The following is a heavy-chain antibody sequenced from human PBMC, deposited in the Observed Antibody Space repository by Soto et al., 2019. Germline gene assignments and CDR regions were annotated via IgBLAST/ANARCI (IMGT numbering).Heavy chain of an antibody. CDR2: ISFDGSNT. Sequence: QVQLVQSGGGVVQPGRSLRLSCAASGFTFSRYGMHWVRQAPGKGLEWVAIISFDGSNTYFADSVKGRFTISRDNSKNTLELQLSSLRAEDTAVYYCAKGHYYDSPGAYSYADHWCPGALVSVSS. J-gene: IGHJ4*02. CDR1: GFTFSRYG. D-gene: IGHD3-22*01. CDR3: AKGHYYDSPGAYSYADH. V-gene: IGHV3-30*18.